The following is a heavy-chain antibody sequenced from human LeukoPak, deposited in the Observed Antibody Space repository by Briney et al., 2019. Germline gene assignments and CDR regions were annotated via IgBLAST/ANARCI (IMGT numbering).Heavy chain of an antibody. CDR1: GYSFTTYW. D-gene: IGHD5-12*01. CDR3: ARRSRGGGYGFDI. Sequence: GESLKISCKGSGYSFTTYWIGWVRQTPGKGLEWMGIIYPGYSDTTYSPSFQGQVTFSADKPISTAYLQWSSLKASDTAIYYFARRSRGGGYGFDIWGQGTMVTVSS. V-gene: IGHV5-51*01. CDR2: IYPGYSDT. J-gene: IGHJ3*02.